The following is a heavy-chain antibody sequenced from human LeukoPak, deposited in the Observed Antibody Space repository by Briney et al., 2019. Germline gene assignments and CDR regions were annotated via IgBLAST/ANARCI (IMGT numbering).Heavy chain of an antibody. CDR1: GFTFGSYA. D-gene: IGHD2-15*01. Sequence: GGSLRLSCAASGFTFGSYAMSWVRQAPGKGLEWVSAISGSGGSTYYADSMKGRFTISRDNSKNTLYLQMNSLRAEDTAVYYCAKAWAAGYRSGGSCYYFDYWGQGTLVTVSS. V-gene: IGHV3-23*01. J-gene: IGHJ4*02. CDR3: AKAWAAGYRSGGSCYYFDY. CDR2: ISGSGGST.